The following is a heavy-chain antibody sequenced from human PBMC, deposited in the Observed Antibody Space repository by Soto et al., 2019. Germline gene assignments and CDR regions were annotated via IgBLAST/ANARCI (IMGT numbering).Heavy chain of an antibody. CDR1: GYTFTRYG. D-gene: IGHD3-22*01. J-gene: IGHJ6*02. CDR3: ARDAGDRSGYYHYYYYGVDV. CDR2: ISAYNGNT. Sequence: QVQLVQSGAEVKKPGASVKVSCKASGYTFTRYGISWVRQAPGQELEWMGWISAYNGNTKYAQKLQGRVTMTTDTYTSKAYMELRCVRSDDTCVYYCARDAGDRSGYYHYYYYGVDVWGQGTTVTVSS. V-gene: IGHV1-18*01.